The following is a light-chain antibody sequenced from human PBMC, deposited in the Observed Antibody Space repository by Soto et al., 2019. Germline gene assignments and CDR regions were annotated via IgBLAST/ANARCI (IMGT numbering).Light chain of an antibody. V-gene: IGLV2-18*01. J-gene: IGLJ7*01. CDR1: SSDIDIYNR. Sequence: QSALTQPPSVSGSPGQSVTISCTGPSSDIDIYNRVSWYQQPPGTAPRLMIYEVSNRPSGVPDRFSGSKSGNTASLTISGLQAEDEADYYCQVWDSSSDHPVFGGGTQLTVL. CDR3: QVWDSSSDHPV. CDR2: EVS.